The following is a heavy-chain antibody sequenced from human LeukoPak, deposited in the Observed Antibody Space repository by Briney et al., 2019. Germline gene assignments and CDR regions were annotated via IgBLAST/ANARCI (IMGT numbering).Heavy chain of an antibody. V-gene: IGHV1-2*02. CDR3: AREGGPYRPLDY. CDR2: INPDSGGT. CDR1: GYTFTGYY. Sequence: ASVKVSCKASGYTFTGYYMHWVRQAPGQGLEWMGWINPDSGGTNNAQKFQGRVTMTRDTSISTAYMELSRLRSDDTAVYYCAREGGPYRPLDYSGQGTLVTVSS. J-gene: IGHJ4*02.